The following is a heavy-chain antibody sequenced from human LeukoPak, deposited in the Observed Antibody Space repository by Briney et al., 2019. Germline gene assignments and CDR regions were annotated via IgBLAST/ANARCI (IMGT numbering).Heavy chain of an antibody. Sequence: GESLKISCAASGFTFSTYSMTWVRQAPGKGLEWVSYISSTGSTKYYADSVKGRFTISRDNAVNSLYLQMNSLRDEDTAVYHCSRVRSPSTVPIDYWGQGTLVTVSS. CDR3: SRVRSPSTVPIDY. CDR1: GFTFSTYS. J-gene: IGHJ4*02. V-gene: IGHV3-48*02. CDR2: ISSTGSTK. D-gene: IGHD4-17*01.